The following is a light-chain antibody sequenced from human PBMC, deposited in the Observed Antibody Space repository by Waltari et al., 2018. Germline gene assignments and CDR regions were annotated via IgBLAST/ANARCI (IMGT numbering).Light chain of an antibody. V-gene: IGKV1-33*01. CDR1: QDITND. CDR2: DAS. J-gene: IGKJ5*01. CDR3: QQYDNFPPFT. Sequence: DIQMTQSPSSLSASIGDRVTITCQASQDITNDLNWYQQKPGKAPQVLIYDASNLETGVPSRFNGSGSGTDFTFTISSLQPEDIATYYCQQYDNFPPFTFGQGTRLEIK.